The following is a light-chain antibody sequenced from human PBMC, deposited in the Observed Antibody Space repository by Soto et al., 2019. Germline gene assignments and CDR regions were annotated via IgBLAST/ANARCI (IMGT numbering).Light chain of an antibody. CDR3: QQYSTYWT. Sequence: DIQMTQSPSTLSASVGDRVTFTCRASQSISSWLAWYQQKPGKAPKLLIYNASSLQSGVPSRFSGSGSGTEFTLTISNLQPDDFATYYCQQYSTYWTFGQGTKVEIK. J-gene: IGKJ1*01. CDR2: NAS. CDR1: QSISSW. V-gene: IGKV1-5*01.